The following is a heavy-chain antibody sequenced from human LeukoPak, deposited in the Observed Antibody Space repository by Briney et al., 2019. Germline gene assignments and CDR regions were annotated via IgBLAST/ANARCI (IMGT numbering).Heavy chain of an antibody. V-gene: IGHV3-30-3*01. CDR3: ARDPTVAAAGYYGMDV. CDR2: ISYDGSNK. J-gene: IGHJ6*02. D-gene: IGHD6-13*01. Sequence: PGGSLRLSCAASGFTFSSYAMHWVRQAPGQGLEWVAVISYDGSNKYYADSVKGRFTISRDNSKNTLYLQMNSLRAEDTAVYYCARDPTVAAAGYYGMDVWGQGTTVTVSS. CDR1: GFTFSSYA.